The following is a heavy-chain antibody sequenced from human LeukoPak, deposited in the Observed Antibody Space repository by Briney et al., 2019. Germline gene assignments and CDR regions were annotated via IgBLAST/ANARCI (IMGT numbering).Heavy chain of an antibody. CDR1: EFTFTTYG. Sequence: GGSLRLSCAASEFTFTTYGMHWVRQAPGKGLEWVAFIYYDGSNIYYADYVKGRFTISRDISKNTLYLQMDSLRAEDTAIYYCARDWKPNSFDYWGQGTLVTVSS. D-gene: IGHD1-1*01. CDR3: ARDWKPNSFDY. J-gene: IGHJ4*02. CDR2: IYYDGSNI. V-gene: IGHV3-33*01.